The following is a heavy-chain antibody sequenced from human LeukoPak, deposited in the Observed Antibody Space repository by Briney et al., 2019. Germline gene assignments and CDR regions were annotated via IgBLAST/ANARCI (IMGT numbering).Heavy chain of an antibody. CDR1: GYSISSDKY. Sequence: SETLSLTCEVSGYSISSDKYWGWIRLSPGKGLEWIGTIYHTGSTFYNPSLKSRVSISVDTSKNQFSLRFTSVTAADTAVYYCARSHSCWQGHNNWFDPWGQGTLVTVSS. V-gene: IGHV4-38-2*01. D-gene: IGHD6-19*01. J-gene: IGHJ5*02. CDR2: IYHTGST. CDR3: ARSHSCWQGHNNWFDP.